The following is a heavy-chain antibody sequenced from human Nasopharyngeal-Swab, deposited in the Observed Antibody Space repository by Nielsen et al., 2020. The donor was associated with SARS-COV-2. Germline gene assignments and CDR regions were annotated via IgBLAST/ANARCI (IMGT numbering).Heavy chain of an antibody. CDR1: GFTFSDYY. J-gene: IGHJ4*02. Sequence: GGSLRLFCASSGFTFSDYYMSWIRQAPGKGLEWVSYISSSGSTIYYADSVKGRFTISRDNAKNSLYLQMNSLRAEDTAVYYCASSYYDSSGYYPDYWGQGTLVTVSS. D-gene: IGHD3-22*01. CDR2: ISSSGSTI. CDR3: ASSYYDSSGYYPDY. V-gene: IGHV3-11*01.